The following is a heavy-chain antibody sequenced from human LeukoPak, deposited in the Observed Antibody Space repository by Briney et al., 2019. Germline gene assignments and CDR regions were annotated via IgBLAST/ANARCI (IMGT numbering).Heavy chain of an antibody. CDR3: ARDYRPKYYYDSSGYYGWFDP. J-gene: IGHJ5*02. D-gene: IGHD3-22*01. CDR1: GYTFTSYG. CDR2: ISAYNGNT. V-gene: IGHV1-18*01. Sequence: ASVKVSCKASGYTFTSYGISWVRQAPGQGLEWMGWISAYNGNTNYAQKHQGRVTMTTDTSTSTAYMELRSLRSDDTAVYYCARDYRPKYYYDSSGYYGWFDPWGQGTLVTVSS.